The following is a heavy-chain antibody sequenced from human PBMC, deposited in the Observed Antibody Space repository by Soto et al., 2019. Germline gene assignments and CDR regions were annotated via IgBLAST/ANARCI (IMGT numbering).Heavy chain of an antibody. V-gene: IGHV1-2*04. CDR3: ARDSGDSSASEAWYFDL. CDR2: INPNSGGT. D-gene: IGHD3-22*01. J-gene: IGHJ2*01. Sequence: GASVKVSCKASGYTFTGYYMHWVRQAPGQGLEWMGWINPNSGGTNYAQKFQGWVTMTRDTSISTAYMELSRLRSDDTAVYYCARDSGDSSASEAWYFDLWGRGTLVTVSS. CDR1: GYTFTGYY.